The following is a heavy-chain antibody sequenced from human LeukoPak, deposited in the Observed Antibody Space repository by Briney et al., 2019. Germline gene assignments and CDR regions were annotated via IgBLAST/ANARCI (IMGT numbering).Heavy chain of an antibody. CDR2: IYYSGST. CDR1: GGSISSYY. Sequence: PSETLSLTCTVSGGSISSYYWSWIRQPPGKGLEWIGYIYYSGSTNYNPSLKSRVTISVDTSKNQFSLKLSSVTAADTAVYYCARDLKYYDSSGYYGDAFDIWGQGTMVTVSS. J-gene: IGHJ3*02. V-gene: IGHV4-59*01. D-gene: IGHD3-22*01. CDR3: ARDLKYYDSSGYYGDAFDI.